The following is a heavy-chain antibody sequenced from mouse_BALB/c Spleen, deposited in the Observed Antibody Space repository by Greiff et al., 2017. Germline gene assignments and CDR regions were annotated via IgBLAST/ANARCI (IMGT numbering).Heavy chain of an antibody. CDR3: ARFEVLPSYAMDY. V-gene: IGHV3-2*02. CDR2: ISYSGST. CDR1: GYSITSDYA. Sequence: EVQLVESGPGLVKPSQSLSLTCTVTGYSITSDYAWNWIRQFPGNKLEWMGYISYSGSTSYNPSLKSRISITRDTSKNQFFLQLNFVTTEETATYYCARFEVLPSYAMDYWGQGTSVTVSS. D-gene: IGHD2-14*01. J-gene: IGHJ4*01.